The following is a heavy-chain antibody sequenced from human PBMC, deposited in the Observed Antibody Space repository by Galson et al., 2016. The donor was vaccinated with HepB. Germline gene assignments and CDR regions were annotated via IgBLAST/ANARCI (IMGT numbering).Heavy chain of an antibody. CDR2: FSGSGDIT. CDR3: AQVRGYGSGSVFDH. J-gene: IGHJ4*02. Sequence: SLRLSCAASGFTFSTYAMSWVRQAPGMGLEWVSAFSGSGDITYYADSVRGRFTISRDNSKSMLYLQMNNLRAADTAVYYCAQVRGYGSGSVFDHWGQGTLVTVSS. V-gene: IGHV3-23*01. D-gene: IGHD3-10*01. CDR1: GFTFSTYA.